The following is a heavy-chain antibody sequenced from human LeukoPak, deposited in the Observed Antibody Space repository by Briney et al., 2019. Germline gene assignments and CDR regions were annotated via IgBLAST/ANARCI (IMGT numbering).Heavy chain of an antibody. V-gene: IGHV1-18*01. D-gene: IGHD2-15*01. CDR1: GYTFTSYG. CDR2: ISAYNGNT. Sequence: ASVKLSCKASGYTFTSYGVSWVRQAAGHGLEGMGWISAYNGNTNYAQKLQGRVTMTTDTSTSTAYMELRSLRSDDTAVYYCARAHEGIGYCSGGSCGSNWFDPWGQGTLVTVSS. J-gene: IGHJ5*02. CDR3: ARAHEGIGYCSGGSCGSNWFDP.